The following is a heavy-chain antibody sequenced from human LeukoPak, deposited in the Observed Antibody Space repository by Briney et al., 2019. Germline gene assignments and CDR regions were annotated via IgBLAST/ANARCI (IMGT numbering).Heavy chain of an antibody. CDR3: ARDSGTTGEVKFDP. CDR2: IYNGGII. CDR1: GGSITNYY. D-gene: IGHD3-10*01. J-gene: IGHJ5*02. V-gene: IGHV4-4*07. Sequence: SETLSLTCTVSGGSITNYYWSWLRQPAGKGLEWIGRIYNGGIITYNPSLKSRVTMSIDTSNNQFSLRLRFVTAADTAVYYCARDSGTTGEVKFDPWGQGTLVTVSS.